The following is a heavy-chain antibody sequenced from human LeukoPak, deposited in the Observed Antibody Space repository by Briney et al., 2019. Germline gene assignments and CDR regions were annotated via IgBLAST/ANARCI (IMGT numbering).Heavy chain of an antibody. V-gene: IGHV1-46*01. Sequence: ASVKVSCKASGYTFTSYYMHWVRQAPGQGLEWMGIINPSGGSTSYAQKFQGRVTMTRDMSTSTVYMELSSLRSEDAAVYYCARDLAGYGDPEYYMDVWGKGTTVTVSS. CDR3: ARDLAGYGDPEYYMDV. J-gene: IGHJ6*03. D-gene: IGHD4-17*01. CDR2: INPSGGST. CDR1: GYTFTSYY.